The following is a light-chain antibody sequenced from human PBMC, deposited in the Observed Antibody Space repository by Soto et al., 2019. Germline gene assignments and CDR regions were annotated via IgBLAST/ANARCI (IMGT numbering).Light chain of an antibody. V-gene: IGKV3-15*01. CDR2: RTS. Sequence: EIVMTQSPSTLSLSPGERATLSCRASQSVSSNLAWYRQKPGQAPTLLIYRTSTRATGIPDRFSVSGSGTEFTLTISSLQSEDFALYYCQQYNNWQYTFGQGTKLEIK. CDR3: QQYNNWQYT. CDR1: QSVSSN. J-gene: IGKJ2*01.